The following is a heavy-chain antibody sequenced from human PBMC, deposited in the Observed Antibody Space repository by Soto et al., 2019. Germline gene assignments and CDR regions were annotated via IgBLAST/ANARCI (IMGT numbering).Heavy chain of an antibody. D-gene: IGHD2-15*01. V-gene: IGHV1-2*04. J-gene: IGHJ5*02. CDR2: INPNSGGT. Sequence: ASVKVSCKASGYTFTGYYMHWVRQAPGQGLEWMGWINPNSGGTNYTQKFQGWVTMTRDTSISTAYMELSRLRSDDTAVYYCARDGGPYCSGGSCYSDDNWFDPWGQGTLVTVSS. CDR3: ARDGGPYCSGGSCYSDDNWFDP. CDR1: GYTFTGYY.